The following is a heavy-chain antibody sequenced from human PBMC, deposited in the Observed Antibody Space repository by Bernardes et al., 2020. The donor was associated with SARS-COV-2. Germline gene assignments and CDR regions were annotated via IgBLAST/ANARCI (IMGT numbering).Heavy chain of an antibody. D-gene: IGHD3-10*01. CDR2: IYPSDSDA. V-gene: IGHV5-51*01. Sequence: ESLKISCKGSGYIFTSYWIVWVRQMPGKGLEWMGIIYPSDSDARYSPSFQGQVTISVDKSISTAYLQWSSLKASDTAIYYCARRYGSGSLGMDVWGQGTTVTVSS. J-gene: IGHJ6*02. CDR1: GYIFTSYW. CDR3: ARRYGSGSLGMDV.